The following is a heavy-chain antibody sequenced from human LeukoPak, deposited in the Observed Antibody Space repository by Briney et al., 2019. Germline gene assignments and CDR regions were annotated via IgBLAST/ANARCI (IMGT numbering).Heavy chain of an antibody. D-gene: IGHD3-22*01. J-gene: IGHJ3*02. CDR1: GGTFSSYT. V-gene: IGHV1-69*02. Sequence: GASVKVSCKASGGTFSSYTISWVRQAPGQGLEWMGRIIPILGIANYAQKFQGRVTITADKSTSTAYMELGSLRPEDTAVYYCASPSLRGTMIVVAPMGDAFDIWGQGTMVTVSS. CDR3: ASPSLRGTMIVVAPMGDAFDI. CDR2: IIPILGIA.